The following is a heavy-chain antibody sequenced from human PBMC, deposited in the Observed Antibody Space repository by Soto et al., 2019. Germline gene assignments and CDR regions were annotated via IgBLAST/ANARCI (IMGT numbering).Heavy chain of an antibody. Sequence: QVQLQETGPGLVKPSGTLSLTCAVSSGSISSSNWWNWVRQPPGKELEWIGEIYHSGLIKYNPSLKGRVTISVDKSKNQFSLKLSSVTAADTAVYYCARERLTGGGAFDIWCQGTMVTVSS. CDR1: SGSISSSNW. CDR2: IYHSGLI. D-gene: IGHD6-25*01. CDR3: ARERLTGGGAFDI. J-gene: IGHJ3*02. V-gene: IGHV4-4*02.